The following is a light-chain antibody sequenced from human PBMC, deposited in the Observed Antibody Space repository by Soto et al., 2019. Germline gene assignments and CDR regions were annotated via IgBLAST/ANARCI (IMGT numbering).Light chain of an antibody. J-gene: IGKJ1*01. CDR3: QHYYNWPRT. Sequence: EIVLTQSPATLSVSPGERATLSCRASQSISSNLAWYQQKPGQAPRLLIFGASTRATGTPARFSGSGSGTECTLTISSLQSEDFAVYYCQHYYNWPRTFGQGTKVDIK. CDR2: GAS. CDR1: QSISSN. V-gene: IGKV3-15*01.